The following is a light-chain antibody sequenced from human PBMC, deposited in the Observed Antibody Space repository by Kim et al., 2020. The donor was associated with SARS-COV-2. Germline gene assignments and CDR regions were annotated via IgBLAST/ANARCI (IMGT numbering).Light chain of an antibody. V-gene: IGLV2-11*01. J-gene: IGLJ3*02. CDR3: CSYAGSYIWV. CDR1: SSDVGGYKF. Sequence: GQTVTISCSGTSSDVGGYKFVSWYQQHPGKVPQLIIYDVSKRPSGVPDRFSGSKSGNTASLTISGLQAEEEADYYCCSYAGSYIWVFGGGTQLTVL. CDR2: DVS.